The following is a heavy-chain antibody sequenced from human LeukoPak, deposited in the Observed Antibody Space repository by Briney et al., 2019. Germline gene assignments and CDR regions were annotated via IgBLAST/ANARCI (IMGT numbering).Heavy chain of an antibody. CDR3: ARGLVAPDY. J-gene: IGHJ4*02. D-gene: IGHD5-12*01. CDR2: INAYNGNT. CDR1: GGTFSSYA. Sequence: ASVKVSCKASGGTFSSYALSWVRQAPGQGLEWMGWINAYNGNTNYAQKLQGRVTMTTDTSTTTAYMELRSLRSDDTAVYYCARGLVAPDYWGQGTLVTVSS. V-gene: IGHV1-18*01.